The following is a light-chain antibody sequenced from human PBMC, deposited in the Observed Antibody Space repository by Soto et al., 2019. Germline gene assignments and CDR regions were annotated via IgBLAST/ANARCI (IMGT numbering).Light chain of an antibody. V-gene: IGKV1-5*01. CDR1: QSISTW. J-gene: IGKJ4*01. CDR3: QQYDGN. CDR2: SAS. Sequence: DIQMTKSPSTLSASVGDRVIITCRASQSISTWLAWYQQKPGEGPKLLIYSASTLQSGVPSRFSGSGSGTESTLTISGLQPDDFATYSCQQYDGNFGGGTRVEIK.